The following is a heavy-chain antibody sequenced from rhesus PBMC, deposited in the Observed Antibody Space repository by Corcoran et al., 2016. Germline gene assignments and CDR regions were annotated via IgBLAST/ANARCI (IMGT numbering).Heavy chain of an antibody. CDR3: AKLISSWNNPAFDF. V-gene: IGHV4-160*01. J-gene: IGHJ3*01. CDR2: LHGSVGDT. D-gene: IGHD1-20*01. CDR1: GGSITPYY. Sequence: QVQLQESGPGLVKPSETLTLTCAVSGGSITPYYWSWIRQSPGKGLEWIGRLHGSVGDTDYSPSLKSRVTISIDTSKNQLPLKLTSVTAADTAVYFCAKLISSWNNPAFDFWGQGLRVTVSS.